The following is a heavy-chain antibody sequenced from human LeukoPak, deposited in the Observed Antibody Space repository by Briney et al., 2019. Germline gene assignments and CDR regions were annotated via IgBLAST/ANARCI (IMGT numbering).Heavy chain of an antibody. D-gene: IGHD6-13*01. CDR3: ARLPIAAAGRDLAMPTLYYFDY. CDR2: IYYSGST. CDR1: GGSFSGYY. Sequence: SETLSLTCAVYGGSFSGYYWSWIRQPPGKGLEWIGSIYYSGSTYYSPSLKSRVTISVDTSKNQFSLKLSSVTAADTAVYYCARLPIAAAGRDLAMPTLYYFDYWGQGTLVTVSS. J-gene: IGHJ4*02. V-gene: IGHV4-34*01.